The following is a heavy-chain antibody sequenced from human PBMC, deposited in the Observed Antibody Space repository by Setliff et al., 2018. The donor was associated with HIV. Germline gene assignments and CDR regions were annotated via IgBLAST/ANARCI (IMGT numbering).Heavy chain of an antibody. Sequence: PGGSLRLSCAASGFSFKIYAMSWVRQAPGKGLEWVSTISDTADKTYYADSVKGRFTISRDNSKNTLFLQVNSLRAGDTALYYCAREYAMAARYWGQGTMVTVSS. D-gene: IGHD2-15*01. J-gene: IGHJ3*01. CDR1: GFSFKIYA. V-gene: IGHV3-23*01. CDR3: AREYAMAARY. CDR2: ISDTADKT.